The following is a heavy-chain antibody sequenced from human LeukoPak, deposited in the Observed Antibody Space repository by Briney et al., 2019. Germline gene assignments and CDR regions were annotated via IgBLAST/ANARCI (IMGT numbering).Heavy chain of an antibody. J-gene: IGHJ4*02. CDR1: GFTFSGSA. CDR3: TRQNVDTAMDLDY. D-gene: IGHD5-18*01. V-gene: IGHV3-73*01. CDR2: IRSRANSYAT. Sequence: GGSLRLSCAASGFTFSGSAMHWVRQASGKGLEWVGRIRSRANSYATAYAASVKGRFTISRDDSKNTAYLQMNSLKTEDTAVYYCTRQNVDTAMDLDYWGQGTLVTVSS.